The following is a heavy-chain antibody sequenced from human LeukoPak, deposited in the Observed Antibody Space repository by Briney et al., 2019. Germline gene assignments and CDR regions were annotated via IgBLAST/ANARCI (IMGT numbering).Heavy chain of an antibody. D-gene: IGHD3-16*01. J-gene: IGHJ6*03. CDR3: ARYKVGAGYYYYYMDV. CDR2: ISIYNGNT. V-gene: IGHV1-18*01. Sequence: ASVKVSCKASDYTFTSYGISWVRQAPGQGLEWMGWISIYNGNTNYAQNLQGRVTMTTDTSTSTAYMELRSLRSDDTAVYYCARYKVGAGYYYYYMDVWGKGTTVTVSS. CDR1: DYTFTSYG.